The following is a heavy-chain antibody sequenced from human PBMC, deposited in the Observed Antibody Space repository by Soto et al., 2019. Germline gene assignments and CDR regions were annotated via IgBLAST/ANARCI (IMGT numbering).Heavy chain of an antibody. Sequence: ASVKVSCKASGYTFTSYVISWVRQAPGQGLEWMGWISAYNGNTNYAQKLQGRVTMTTDTSTSTAYMELRSLRSDDTAVYYCAREANSMVRGVPSYYYYGMEVWGQGTXVTVSS. V-gene: IGHV1-18*01. D-gene: IGHD3-10*01. CDR3: AREANSMVRGVPSYYYYGMEV. CDR2: ISAYNGNT. CDR1: GYTFTSYV. J-gene: IGHJ6*02.